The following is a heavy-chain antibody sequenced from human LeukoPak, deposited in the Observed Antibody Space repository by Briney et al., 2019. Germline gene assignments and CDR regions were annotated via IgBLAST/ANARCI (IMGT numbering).Heavy chain of an antibody. J-gene: IGHJ2*01. CDR3: ARHLYYSASAFWYIDL. D-gene: IGHD3-10*01. CDR2: VSQSGNT. V-gene: IGHV4-39*01. Sequence: SETLSLTCTVSGGSISTSNYYWGWIRQPPGKGLEWIGSVSQSGNTYYKSSLKSRVTVSIDTFKNEFSLILTSVTAADTAEYYCARHLYYSASAFWYIDLWGRGTLVIVSP. CDR1: GGSISTSNYY.